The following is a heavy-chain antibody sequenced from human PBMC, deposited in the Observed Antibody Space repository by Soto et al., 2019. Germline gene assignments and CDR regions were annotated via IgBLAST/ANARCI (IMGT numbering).Heavy chain of an antibody. J-gene: IGHJ6*02. D-gene: IGHD2-8*01. CDR3: ARNGGGMDV. CDR2: ISSSSTTI. V-gene: IGHV3-48*02. CDR1: GFTFSNYG. Sequence: ELQLVESGGGLVQPGRSLRLFCTPSGFTFSNYGMMWVRQAPGKGLEWVSYISSSSTTINYADSVKGRFTISRDNAKNSLHLQLNSLRDEDTAVYYCARNGGGMDVWGQGTTVIVSS.